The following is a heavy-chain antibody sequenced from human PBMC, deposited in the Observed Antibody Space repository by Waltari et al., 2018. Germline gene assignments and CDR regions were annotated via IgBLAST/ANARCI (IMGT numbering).Heavy chain of an antibody. D-gene: IGHD6-13*01. CDR3: TRAVAAAGTGYSDY. CDR2: IRSKTYGGIP. CDR1: GFTFGDYA. J-gene: IGHJ4*02. V-gene: IGHV3-49*04. Sequence: EVQVVESGGGLVEPGRSLRLSCTASGFTFGDYALTWVRQAPGKGLEWIAVIRSKTYGGIPQYAASVKGRCVVSTDDSTTIAYLQMYSLRTEDTGMYYCTRAVAAAGTGYSDYWGQGALVTVSS.